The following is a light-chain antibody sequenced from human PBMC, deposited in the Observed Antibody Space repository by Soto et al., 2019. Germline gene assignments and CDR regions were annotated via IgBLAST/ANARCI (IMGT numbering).Light chain of an antibody. J-gene: IGKJ2*01. Sequence: EIVMKQSPATLSVSPGERATLSCRASQSVSSNLAWYQQKPGQAPRLLIYGASTRATGIPARFSGSESGTAFTLTISSLQSENFAVYYRQQDPNWPPVTFRQGTKLEIK. CDR3: QQDPNWPPVT. CDR2: GAS. CDR1: QSVSSN. V-gene: IGKV3-15*01.